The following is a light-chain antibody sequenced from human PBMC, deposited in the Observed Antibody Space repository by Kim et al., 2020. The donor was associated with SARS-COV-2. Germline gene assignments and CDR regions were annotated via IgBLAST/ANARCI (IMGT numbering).Light chain of an antibody. CDR3: QQYYSYWT. Sequence: SASVGERVTITCRASRSISRYLAWFQQKPGKAPKILMSEASNLQSGVPSRFSGSGSGTEFTLTISSLQPDDFATYYCQQYYSYWTFGQGTKVDIK. J-gene: IGKJ1*01. CDR2: EAS. V-gene: IGKV1-5*03. CDR1: RSISRY.